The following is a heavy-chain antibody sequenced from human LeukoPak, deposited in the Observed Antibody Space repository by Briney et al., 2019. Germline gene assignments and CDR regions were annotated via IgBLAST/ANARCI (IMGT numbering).Heavy chain of an antibody. J-gene: IGHJ3*02. CDR3: ARVSGGPRDI. V-gene: IGHV4-39*07. CDR2: IYYSGST. Sequence: PSQTLSLTCTVSGGSISSSSYYWGWIRQPPGKGLEWIGSIYYSGSTYYNPSLKSRVTISVDTSKNQFSLKLSSVTAADTAVYYCARVSGGPRDIWGQGTMVTVSS. D-gene: IGHD1-26*01. CDR1: GGSISSSSYY.